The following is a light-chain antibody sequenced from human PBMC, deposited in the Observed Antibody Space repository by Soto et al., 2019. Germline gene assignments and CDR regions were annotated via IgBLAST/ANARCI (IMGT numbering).Light chain of an antibody. J-gene: IGLJ3*02. CDR3: AAWDDSLNGPL. CDR2: SNN. V-gene: IGLV1-44*01. CDR1: SSNVGSNT. Sequence: QSVLTQPPSASGTPGQRVTISCSGSSSNVGSNTVNWYQQLPGTAPTLLIYSNNQRPSGVPDRFSGSKSGTSASLAVKGLQSDDEDDYYCAAWDDSLNGPLFGGGTKVTVL.